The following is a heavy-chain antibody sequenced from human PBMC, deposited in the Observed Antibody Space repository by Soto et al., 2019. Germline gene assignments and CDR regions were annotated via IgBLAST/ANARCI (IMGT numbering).Heavy chain of an antibody. Sequence: TFSSYTISWVRQAPGQGLEWMGRIIPILGIANYAQKFQGRVTITADKSTSTAYMELSSLRSEDTAVYYCARDPTYSGYDSAFDYWGQGTLVTVSS. D-gene: IGHD5-12*01. CDR1: TFSSYT. CDR2: IIPILGIA. V-gene: IGHV1-69*04. J-gene: IGHJ4*02. CDR3: ARDPTYSGYDSAFDY.